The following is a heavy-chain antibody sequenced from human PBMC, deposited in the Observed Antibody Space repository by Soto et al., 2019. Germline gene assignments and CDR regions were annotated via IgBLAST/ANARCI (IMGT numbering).Heavy chain of an antibody. Sequence: SETLSLTCAVYGGSFSGYYWSWIRQPPGKGLEWIGEINHSGSTNYNPSLKSRVTISVDTSKNQFSLKLSSVTAADTAVYYCARGTNAGYGSSYYYMDVWGKGPTVTVSS. V-gene: IGHV4-34*01. CDR3: ARGTNAGYGSSYYYMDV. J-gene: IGHJ6*03. CDR2: INHSGST. CDR1: GGSFSGYY. D-gene: IGHD5-12*01.